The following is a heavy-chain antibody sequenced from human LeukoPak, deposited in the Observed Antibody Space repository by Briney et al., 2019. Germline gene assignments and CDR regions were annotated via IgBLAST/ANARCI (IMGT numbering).Heavy chain of an antibody. CDR3: VKSIPYSSSWTFFDP. D-gene: IGHD6-13*01. V-gene: IGHV6-1*01. CDR2: TYYRSKWYN. Sequence: SQTLSLTCAISGDSVSSNSAAWNWIRQSPSRGLEWLGRTYYRSKWYNDYAVSVKSRITINPDTSKNQFSLQLNSVTPEDTAVYYCVKSIPYSSSWTFFDPWGQGTLVTVSS. J-gene: IGHJ5*02. CDR1: GDSVSSNSAA.